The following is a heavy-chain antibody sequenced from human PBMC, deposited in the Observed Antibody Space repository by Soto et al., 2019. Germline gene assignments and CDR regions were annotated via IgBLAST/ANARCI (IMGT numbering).Heavy chain of an antibody. CDR2: IIPIFGTA. D-gene: IGHD6-19*01. V-gene: IGHV1-69*12. J-gene: IGHJ6*02. CDR3: AREKEEQWLVPGYYYGMDV. CDR1: GGTFSSYA. Sequence: QVQLVQSGAEAKKPGSSVKVSCKASGGTFSSYAISWVRQAPGQGLEWMGGIIPIFGTANYAQKFQGRVTITADESTSTAYMELSSLRSEDTAVYYCAREKEEQWLVPGYYYGMDVWGQGTTVTVSS.